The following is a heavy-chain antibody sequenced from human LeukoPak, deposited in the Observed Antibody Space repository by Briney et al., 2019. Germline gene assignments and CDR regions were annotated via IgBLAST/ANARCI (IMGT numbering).Heavy chain of an antibody. D-gene: IGHD6-19*01. V-gene: IGHV1-8*01. CDR1: GYTFTSYD. J-gene: IGHJ5*02. Sequence: GASVKVSCKASGYTFTSYDINWVRQATGQGLEWMGWMNPNSGNTGYAQKFQGRVTMTRNTSISTAYMELSNLRSEDTAVYYCARGRGRSRSSGWRNWFDPWGQGTLVTVSS. CDR3: ARGRGRSRSSGWRNWFDP. CDR2: MNPNSGNT.